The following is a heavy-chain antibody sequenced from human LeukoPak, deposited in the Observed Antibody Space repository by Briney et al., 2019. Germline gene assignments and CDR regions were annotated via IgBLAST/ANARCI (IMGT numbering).Heavy chain of an antibody. Sequence: GGSLRLSCAASGFTFSSYAMHWVRQDPGKGLEWVAVISYDGSNKYYADSVKGRFTISRDNSKSTLYLQMNSLRAEDTAVYYFFRERDGIRYFDWLFDDAFDIWGQGTMVTVSS. CDR2: ISYDGSNK. D-gene: IGHD3-9*01. V-gene: IGHV3-30*04. J-gene: IGHJ3*02. CDR3: FRERDGIRYFDWLFDDAFDI. CDR1: GFTFSSYA.